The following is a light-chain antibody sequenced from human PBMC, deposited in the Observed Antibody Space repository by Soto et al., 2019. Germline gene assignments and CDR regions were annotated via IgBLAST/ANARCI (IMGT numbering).Light chain of an antibody. J-gene: IGKJ1*01. CDR3: QQYYSYPRT. Sequence: IQMTQSPSTLSASVVDRVTITGLASQGISSYLAWYQQKPGKAPKLLIYAASTLQSGVPSRFSGSGSGTDFTLTISCLQSEDFATYYCQQYYSYPRTFGQGTKVDIK. CDR1: QGISSY. CDR2: AAS. V-gene: IGKV1-8*01.